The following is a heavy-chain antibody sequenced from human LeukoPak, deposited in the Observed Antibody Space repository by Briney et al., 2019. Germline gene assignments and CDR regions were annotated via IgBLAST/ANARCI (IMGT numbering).Heavy chain of an antibody. V-gene: IGHV3-23*01. CDR2: ISGSGGST. Sequence: PGGSLRLSCAASGFTFSSYAMSWVRQAPGKGLEWVSAISGSGGSTYYADSVKGRFTISRGNSKNTLYLQMNSLRAEDTAVYYCAKSVGVVITAHYYFDYWGQGTLVTVSS. CDR3: AKSVGVVITAHYYFDY. CDR1: GFTFSSYA. D-gene: IGHD3-3*01. J-gene: IGHJ4*02.